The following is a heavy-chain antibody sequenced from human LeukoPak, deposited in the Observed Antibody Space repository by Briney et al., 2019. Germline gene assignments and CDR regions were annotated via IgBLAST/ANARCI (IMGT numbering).Heavy chain of an antibody. CDR2: TYYRSKWYN. CDR1: VDSVSSNSAA. J-gene: IGHJ4*02. D-gene: IGHD5-24*01. CDR3: ARLSSTIYNFDY. V-gene: IGHV6-1*01. Sequence: SQTLSLTCAITVDSVSSNSAAWSWIRQSPSRGLEWLGRTYYRSKWYNDYAESVKSRVIINADTSKNQFSLELNSVTPEDTAVYYCARLSSTIYNFDYWGQGTLVTVSS.